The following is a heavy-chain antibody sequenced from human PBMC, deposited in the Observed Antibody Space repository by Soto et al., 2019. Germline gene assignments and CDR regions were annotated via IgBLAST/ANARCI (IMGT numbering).Heavy chain of an antibody. CDR1: GFTFSSYA. D-gene: IGHD4-17*01. CDR2: LSGGGDNT. V-gene: IGHV3-23*01. CDR3: ARERYGGVDY. J-gene: IGHJ4*02. Sequence: EVQLLESGGGLVQPGGSLRLSCTASGFTFSSYAMSWVRQATGKGLEWVSALSGGGDNTYYADSVKGRFTISRDNSKNTVYLQMNSLSVEDTAVYYCARERYGGVDYWGQGSLVTVSS.